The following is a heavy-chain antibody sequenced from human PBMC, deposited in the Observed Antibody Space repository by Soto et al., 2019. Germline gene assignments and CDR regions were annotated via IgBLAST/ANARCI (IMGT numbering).Heavy chain of an antibody. CDR2: IYYSGST. D-gene: IGHD2-15*01. Sequence: SETLSLTCSVSGGSISSYYWSWIRQPPGKGLEWIGYIYYSGSTNYNPSLKSRVTISVDTSKNQFSLKLSSVTAADTAVYCCARGYCSGGSCYRFNFDYWGQGTLVTVSS. J-gene: IGHJ4*02. CDR1: GGSISSYY. CDR3: ARGYCSGGSCYRFNFDY. V-gene: IGHV4-59*01.